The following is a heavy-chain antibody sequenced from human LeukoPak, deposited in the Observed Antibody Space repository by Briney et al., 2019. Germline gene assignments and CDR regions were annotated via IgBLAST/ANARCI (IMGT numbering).Heavy chain of an antibody. J-gene: IGHJ4*02. CDR1: GGSISSYY. Sequence: PSETLSLTCTVSGGSISSYYWSWTRQPPGKGLEWIGYIYYSGGTNYNPSLKSRVTISVDTSKNQFSLKLSSVTAADTAVYYCARDGIAARPYWGQGTLVTVSS. V-gene: IGHV4-59*12. CDR2: IYYSGGT. CDR3: ARDGIAARPY. D-gene: IGHD6-6*01.